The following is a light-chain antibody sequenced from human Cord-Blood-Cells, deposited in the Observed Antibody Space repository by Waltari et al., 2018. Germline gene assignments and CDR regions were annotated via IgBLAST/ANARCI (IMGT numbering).Light chain of an antibody. V-gene: IGKV1-33*01. CDR1: QDISNY. J-gene: IGKJ2*01. CDR3: QQYDNLPYT. CDR2: DAS. Sequence: IHMPQSPSSLSASVRDRVTITCQASQDISNYLNWYQPKPGKAPKLLIYDASNLETGVPSRFSGSGSGTDFTFTISSLQPEDIATYYCQQYDNLPYTFGQGTKLEIK.